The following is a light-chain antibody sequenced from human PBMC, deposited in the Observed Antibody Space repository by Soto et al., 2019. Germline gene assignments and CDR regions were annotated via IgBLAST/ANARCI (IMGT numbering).Light chain of an antibody. CDR3: QQYNSYPWT. CDR1: QSVFYSSNNKEY. V-gene: IGKV4-1*01. Sequence: DIVMTQSPDSLAVSLGERATINCKSSQSVFYSSNNKEYLAWYQQKPGKAPKLLIYDASSLESGVPSRFSGSGSGTEFTLTISSLQPDDFATYYCQQYNSYPWTFGQGTKVDIK. J-gene: IGKJ1*01. CDR2: DAS.